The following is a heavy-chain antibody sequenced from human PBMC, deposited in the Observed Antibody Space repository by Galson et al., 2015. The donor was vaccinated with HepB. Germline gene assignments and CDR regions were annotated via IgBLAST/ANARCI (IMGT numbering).Heavy chain of an antibody. V-gene: IGHV1-69*13. CDR3: ARGDIGVLPTTMPPYYGIDV. Sequence: SVKVSCKASGGTFSNYAISWVRQAPGQGLEWMGGIIPLFDITNYAQNFQDRVTLSADESTSTVYMELSSLRSDDTAMYYCARGDIGVLPTTMPPYYGIDVWGQGTTVTVSS. J-gene: IGHJ6*02. CDR2: IIPLFDIT. D-gene: IGHD2-2*01. CDR1: GGTFSNYA.